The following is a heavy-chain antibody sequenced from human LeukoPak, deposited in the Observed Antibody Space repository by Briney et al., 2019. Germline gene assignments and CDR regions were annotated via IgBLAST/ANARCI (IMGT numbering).Heavy chain of an antibody. D-gene: IGHD3-3*01. V-gene: IGHV4-59*01. CDR3: ARTIGYDFWTLYYFDY. CDR2: IYYSGST. Sequence: SETLSLTCTLSGGSISSYYWSWIRQPPGKGLEWIGYIYYSGSTNYNPSLKSRVTISVDTSKNQFSLKLSSVTASDTAVYYCARTIGYDFWTLYYFDYWGQGTLVTVSS. J-gene: IGHJ4*02. CDR1: GGSISSYY.